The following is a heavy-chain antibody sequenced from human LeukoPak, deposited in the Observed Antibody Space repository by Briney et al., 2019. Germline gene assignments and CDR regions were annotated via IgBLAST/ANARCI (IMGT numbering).Heavy chain of an antibody. Sequence: GGSLRLSCAASGFTVSGTYMSWVRQAPGKGLEWVSVIYSGGSTYYADSVKGRFTISRDNSKNPLYLQMNRLRAEDTAVYYCARDGTAPTWGYDRWGQGTLVTVSS. J-gene: IGHJ5*02. CDR3: ARDGTAPTWGYDR. CDR2: IYSGGST. D-gene: IGHD3-16*01. CDR1: GFTVSGTY. V-gene: IGHV3-53*01.